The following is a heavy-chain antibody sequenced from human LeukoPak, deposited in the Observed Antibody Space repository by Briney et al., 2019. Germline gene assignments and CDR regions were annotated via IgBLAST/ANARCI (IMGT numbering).Heavy chain of an antibody. CDR3: AKDLYYYDSSGYWPFDY. CDR1: GFTFSSYA. Sequence: EGSLRLSCAASGFTFSSYAMSWVRQAPGKGLEWVSAISGSGGSTYYADSVKGRFTISRDNSKNTLYLQMNSLRAEDTAVYYCAKDLYYYDSSGYWPFDYWGQGTLVTVSS. D-gene: IGHD3-22*01. J-gene: IGHJ4*02. V-gene: IGHV3-23*01. CDR2: ISGSGGST.